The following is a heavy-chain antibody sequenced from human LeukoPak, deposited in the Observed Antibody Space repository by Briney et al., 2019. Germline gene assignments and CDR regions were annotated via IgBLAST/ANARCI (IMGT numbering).Heavy chain of an antibody. J-gene: IGHJ5*02. D-gene: IGHD6-13*01. Sequence: PSETLSLTCAVYGGSFSGYYWSWIRQPPGKGREWIGEINHSGSTNYNPSLKGRVTISVDTSKNQFSLKLSSVTAADTAVYYCARGYGSSWSYNWFDPWGQGTLVTVSS. CDR2: INHSGST. CDR1: GGSFSGYY. V-gene: IGHV4-34*01. CDR3: ARGYGSSWSYNWFDP.